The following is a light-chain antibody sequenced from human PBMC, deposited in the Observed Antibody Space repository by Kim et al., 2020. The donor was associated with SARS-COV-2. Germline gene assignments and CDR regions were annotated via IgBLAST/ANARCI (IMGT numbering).Light chain of an antibody. CDR1: KLGDKY. Sequence: VSPGQPATITCSGDKLGDKYACWYQQKPGQSPVLVIYQDSKRPSGIPERFSGSNSGNTATLTISGTQAMDEADYYCQAWDSSTAVFGGGTQLTVL. CDR3: QAWDSSTAV. V-gene: IGLV3-1*01. CDR2: QDS. J-gene: IGLJ3*02.